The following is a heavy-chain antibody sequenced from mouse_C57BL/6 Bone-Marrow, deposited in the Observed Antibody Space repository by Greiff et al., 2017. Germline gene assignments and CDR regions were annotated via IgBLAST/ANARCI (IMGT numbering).Heavy chain of an antibody. D-gene: IGHD3-2*02. Sequence: LMESGAELARPGASVKMSCKASGYTFTSYTMHWVKQRPGQGLEWIGYINPSSGYTKYNQKFKDKATLTADKSSSTAYMQLSSLTSEDSAVYYCANLRNYFDYWGQGTTLTVSS. V-gene: IGHV1-4*01. J-gene: IGHJ2*01. CDR1: GYTFTSYT. CDR3: ANLRNYFDY. CDR2: INPSSGYT.